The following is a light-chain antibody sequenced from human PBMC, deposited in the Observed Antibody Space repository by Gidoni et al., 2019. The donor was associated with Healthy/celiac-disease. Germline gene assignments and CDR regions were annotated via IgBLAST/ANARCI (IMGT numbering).Light chain of an antibody. J-gene: IGKJ2*03. CDR3: QQYYSYPRS. V-gene: IGKV1-8*01. CDR1: QCISSY. Sequence: AIHLTQSPSSFSASTGDRVTITCRASQCISSYLDWYQQKPGKAPKLLIYGASTLQSGVPSRFSGSGSGTDFTLTISCLQSEDSATYYCQQYYSYPRSFGQGTKVEIK. CDR2: GAS.